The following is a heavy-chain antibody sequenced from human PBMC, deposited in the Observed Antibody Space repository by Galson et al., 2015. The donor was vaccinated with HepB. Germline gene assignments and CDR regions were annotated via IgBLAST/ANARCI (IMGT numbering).Heavy chain of an antibody. J-gene: IGHJ4*02. CDR2: MTSDMRTI. CDR3: ARSVEGAFDS. Sequence: SLRLSCAASSFAFKFYSMNWVRQAPGRGLEWVSYMTSDMRTIKYADSVKGRFTISRDNVKNLVYLHMNSLGVEDTAHYFCARSVEGAFDSWGQGTLVIVSA. D-gene: IGHD2-2*01. CDR1: SFAFKFYS. V-gene: IGHV3-48*04.